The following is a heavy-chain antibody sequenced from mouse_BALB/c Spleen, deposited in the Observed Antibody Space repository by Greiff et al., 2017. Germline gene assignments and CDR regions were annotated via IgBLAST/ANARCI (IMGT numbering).Heavy chain of an antibody. Sequence: EVMLVESGPGLVKPSQSLSLTCTVTGYSITSDYAWNWIRQFPGNKLEWMGYISYSGSTSYNPSLKSRISITRDTSKNQFFLQLNSVTTEDTATYYCATGDYYGSIPFAYWGQGTLVTVSA. CDR3: ATGDYYGSIPFAY. CDR2: ISYSGST. J-gene: IGHJ3*01. V-gene: IGHV3-2*02. D-gene: IGHD1-1*01. CDR1: GYSITSDYA.